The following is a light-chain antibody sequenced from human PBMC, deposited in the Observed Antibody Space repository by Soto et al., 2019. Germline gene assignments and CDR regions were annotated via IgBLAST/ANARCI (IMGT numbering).Light chain of an antibody. CDR1: QTVERW. Sequence: DIQMTQSPSTLSASVGDRVIITCRASQTVERWMAWYQQKPGKAPKLLISDVSTLERGAPSRFSGIGSATEFTLTVSGLQPDDFATSSCQQYKDYVSTFGPGTKVESK. CDR3: QQYKDYVST. J-gene: IGKJ2*01. CDR2: DVS. V-gene: IGKV1-5*01.